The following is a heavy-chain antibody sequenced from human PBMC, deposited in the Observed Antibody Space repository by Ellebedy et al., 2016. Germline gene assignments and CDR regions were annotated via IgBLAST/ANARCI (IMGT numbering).Heavy chain of an antibody. CDR3: ANVGGSGTYYNGY. J-gene: IGHJ4*02. D-gene: IGHD3-10*01. CDR1: GFTVSSNY. Sequence: GGSLRLSCAVSGFTVSSNYMSWVRQAPGKGPEWVSAVVGSGERTFYADSVKGRFTISRDNSKNRLYLQMSSLKVEDTATYYCANVGGSGTYYNGYWGQGTLVTVSS. CDR2: VVGSGERT. V-gene: IGHV3-23*01.